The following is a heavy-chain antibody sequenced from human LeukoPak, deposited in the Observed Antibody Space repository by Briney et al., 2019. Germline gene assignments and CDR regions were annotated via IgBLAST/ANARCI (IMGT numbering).Heavy chain of an antibody. CDR3: AHMSSSWYNSDY. Sequence: GGSLRLSCADSGFTFSSYAMSWVRQAPGKGLEWVAASSGSGSSTYYAASVKGRFTISRDNSKNPLYLQMNSLRAEDTAVYYGAHMSSSWYNSDYWGQGTLVTVSS. CDR2: SSGSGSST. J-gene: IGHJ4*02. D-gene: IGHD6-13*01. V-gene: IGHV3-23*01. CDR1: GFTFSSYA.